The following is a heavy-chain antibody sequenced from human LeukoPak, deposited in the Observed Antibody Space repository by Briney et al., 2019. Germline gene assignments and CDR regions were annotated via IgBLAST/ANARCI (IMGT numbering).Heavy chain of an antibody. J-gene: IGHJ4*02. V-gene: IGHV4-61*02. CDR2: IYTSGST. Sequence: NPSETLSLTCTVSGGSISSGSYCWSWIRQPAGKGLEWIGRIYTSGSTNYNPSLKSRVTISVDTSKNQFSLKLSSVTAADTAVYYCARESIYGDYGHWGQGTLVTVSS. CDR1: GGSISSGSYC. CDR3: ARESIYGDYGH. D-gene: IGHD4-17*01.